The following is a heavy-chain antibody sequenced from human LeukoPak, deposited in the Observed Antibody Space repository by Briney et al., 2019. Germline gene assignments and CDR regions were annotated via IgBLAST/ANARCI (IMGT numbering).Heavy chain of an antibody. V-gene: IGHV3-23*01. CDR2: ISGSGSST. Sequence: PGGSLRLSCAASGFTFSSYAMSWVRQAPGKGLEWVSTISGSGSSTYYADSVKGRFTISRDNSKNTLYLQMNSLRAEDTAVYYCARPYSSSSDYYFDYWGQGTLVTVSS. J-gene: IGHJ4*02. CDR1: GFTFSSYA. D-gene: IGHD6-6*01. CDR3: ARPYSSSSDYYFDY.